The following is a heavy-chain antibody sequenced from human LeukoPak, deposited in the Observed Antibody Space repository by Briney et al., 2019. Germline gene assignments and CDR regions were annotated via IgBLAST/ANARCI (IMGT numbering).Heavy chain of an antibody. D-gene: IGHD3-10*01. J-gene: IGHJ6*03. CDR2: IYYSGNT. V-gene: IGHV4-59*01. Sequence: SETLSLTCTVSGGSISSSYWSWIRQPPGKGLEWIGYIYYSGNTNYNPSLKSRVTISVDTSKNQFSLKLSSVTAADTAVYYCARLMVRGVIHYYYYMDVWGKGTTVTISS. CDR1: GGSISSSY. CDR3: ARLMVRGVIHYYYYMDV.